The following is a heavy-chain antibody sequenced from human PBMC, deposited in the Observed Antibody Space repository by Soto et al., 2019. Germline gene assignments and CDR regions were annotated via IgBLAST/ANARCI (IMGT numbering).Heavy chain of an antibody. D-gene: IGHD2-15*01. V-gene: IGHV5-51*01. CDR3: ARAYCSGGSCYPPYYYYGMDV. Sequence: PGESLKISCKGSGYSFTSYWIGWVRQMPGKGLEWMGIIYPGDSDTRYSPSLQGQVTISADKSISTAYLQWSSLKASDTAMYYCARAYCSGGSCYPPYYYYGMDVWGQGTTVTVSS. J-gene: IGHJ6*02. CDR2: IYPGDSDT. CDR1: GYSFTSYW.